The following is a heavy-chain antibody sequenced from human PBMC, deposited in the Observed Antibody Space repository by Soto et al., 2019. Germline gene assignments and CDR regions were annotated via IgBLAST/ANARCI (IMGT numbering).Heavy chain of an antibody. J-gene: IGHJ4*02. CDR1: GFTFRTYA. D-gene: IGHD2-15*01. Sequence: EVQLLESGRGLVQPGGSLTLSCAASGFTFRTYAMTWVRQAPGKGLEWVSTISDSDGSTYYADSVKGRFTISRDNSKNTVYLQMNSLRAEDTAVYYCAKEVEGGWYYFDYWGQGTLVTVSS. V-gene: IGHV3-23*01. CDR3: AKEVEGGWYYFDY. CDR2: ISDSDGST.